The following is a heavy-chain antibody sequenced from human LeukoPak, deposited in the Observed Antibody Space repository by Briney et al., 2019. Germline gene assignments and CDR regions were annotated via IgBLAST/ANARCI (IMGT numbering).Heavy chain of an antibody. CDR1: GYTFTGYY. D-gene: IGHD3-3*02. CDR3: ARDLARRYYYYYMDV. CDR2: IDPNSGGT. Sequence: ASVKVSCKASGYTFTGYYMHWVPQAPGQGLEWMGRIDPNSGGTNYAQKFQGRVTMARDTSISTAYMELSRLRSDDTAVYYCARDLARRYYYYYMDVWGKGTTVTVSS. J-gene: IGHJ6*03. V-gene: IGHV1-2*06.